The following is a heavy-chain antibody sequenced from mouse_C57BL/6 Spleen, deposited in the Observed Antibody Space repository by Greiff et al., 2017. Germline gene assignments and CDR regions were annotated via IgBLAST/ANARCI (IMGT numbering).Heavy chain of an antibody. CDR1: GYTFTSYW. Sequence: QVPLQQSGAELAKPGASVKLSCTASGYTFTSYWMPWVKQRPGQGLEWIGYINPSSGYTKYTQKFKDKATFAADKSSSTAYRQLSSLTYEDSAVYYCARVSNYWYFDVWGTGTTVTVSS. D-gene: IGHD2-5*01. CDR3: ARVSNYWYFDV. J-gene: IGHJ1*03. CDR2: INPSSGYT. V-gene: IGHV1-7*01.